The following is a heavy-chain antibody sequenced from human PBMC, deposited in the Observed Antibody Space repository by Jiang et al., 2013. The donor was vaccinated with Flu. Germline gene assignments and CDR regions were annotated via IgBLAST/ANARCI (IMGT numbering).Heavy chain of an antibody. Sequence: SETLSLTCAVYGGSFSGYYWSWIRQPPGKGLEWIGEINHSGSTNYNPSLKSRVTISVDTSKNQFSLKLSSVTAADTAVYYCAESQQLVRGEYNWFDPWGQGTLVTVSS. V-gene: IGHV4-34*01. CDR2: INHSGST. CDR3: AESQQLVRGEYNWFDP. D-gene: IGHD6-13*01. J-gene: IGHJ5*02. CDR1: GGSFSGYY.